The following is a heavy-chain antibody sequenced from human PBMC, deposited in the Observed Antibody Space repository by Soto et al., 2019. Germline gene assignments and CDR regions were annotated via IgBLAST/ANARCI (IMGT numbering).Heavy chain of an antibody. CDR3: ARVGTVHSYYFDY. CDR2: LFSGGST. D-gene: IGHD1-7*01. CDR1: GFTVSSNY. Sequence: LRLSCAASGFTVSSNYMSWVRQAPGKGLEWVSVLFSGGSTYYADSVKGRFTISRDNSKNTLYLQMNSLRVEDTAIYYCARVGTVHSYYFDYWGQGTLVTVSS. J-gene: IGHJ4*02. V-gene: IGHV3-53*01.